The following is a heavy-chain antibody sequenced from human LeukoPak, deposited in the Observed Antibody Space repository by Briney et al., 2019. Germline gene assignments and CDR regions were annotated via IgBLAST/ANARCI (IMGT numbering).Heavy chain of an antibody. CDR1: GFTFSNYA. V-gene: IGHV3-23*01. J-gene: IGHJ4*02. CDR2: VTGSGGTK. Sequence: PGGSLRLSCAASGFTFSNYAMSWVRQAPGKGLEWVSGVTGSGGTKYYADSVKGRFTISRDNSKNTLYLQMNSLRAEDTAVYYCAKSVQFRGLWVDWGRGTLVTVSS. D-gene: IGHD3-10*01. CDR3: AKSVQFRGLWVD.